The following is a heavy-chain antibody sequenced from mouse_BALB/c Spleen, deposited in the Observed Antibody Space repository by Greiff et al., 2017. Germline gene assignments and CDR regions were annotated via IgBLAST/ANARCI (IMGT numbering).Heavy chain of an antibody. D-gene: IGHD2-1*01. CDR3: ARSYGNFFDY. CDR2: INPSNGRT. Sequence: QVQLKQPGAELVKPGASVKLSCKASGYTFTSYWMHWVKQRPGQGLEWIGEINPSNGRTNYNEKFKSKATLTVDKSSSTAYMQLSSLTSEDSAVYYCARSYGNFFDYWGQGTTLTVSS. CDR1: GYTFTSYW. J-gene: IGHJ2*01. V-gene: IGHV1S81*02.